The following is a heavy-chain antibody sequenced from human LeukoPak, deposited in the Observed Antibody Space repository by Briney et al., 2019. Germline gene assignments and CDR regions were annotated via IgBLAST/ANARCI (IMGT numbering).Heavy chain of an antibody. CDR1: GFTFSSYD. J-gene: IGHJ4*02. Sequence: GGSLRLSCAASGFTFSSYDMHWVRQAPGKGLEWVAVISYDGSNKYYADSVKGRLTISRDDAKNSLFLQMNSLRDEDTAVYYCVRGYPLGVATFDSWGQGTLVIVSS. D-gene: IGHD3-10*01. CDR3: VRGYPLGVATFDS. CDR2: ISYDGSNK. V-gene: IGHV3-30*03.